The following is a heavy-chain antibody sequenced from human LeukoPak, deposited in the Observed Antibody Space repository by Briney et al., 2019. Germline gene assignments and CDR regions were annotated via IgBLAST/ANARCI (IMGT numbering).Heavy chain of an antibody. V-gene: IGHV1-2*06. CDR1: GYTFTGYY. CDR3: ARVPKQQLVRGGYFDY. Sequence: ASVKVSCKASGYTFTGYYRHWVRQAPGQGLEWMGRINPNSGGTNYAQKFQGRVTMTRDTSISTAYMELSSLRSEDTAVYYCARVPKQQLVRGGYFDYWGQGTLVTVSS. D-gene: IGHD6-13*01. CDR2: INPNSGGT. J-gene: IGHJ4*02.